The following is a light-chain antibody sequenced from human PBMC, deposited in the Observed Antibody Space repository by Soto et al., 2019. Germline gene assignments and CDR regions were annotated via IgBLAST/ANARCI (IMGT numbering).Light chain of an antibody. CDR2: SAS. CDR1: QSIRRF. Sequence: DIQMTQSPSSLSASVGDRVTITCRASQSIRRFLNWYQQKPGKAPKLLIFSASTLESGVPSRFSGSGSGTGFTLTTSSLQPEDFATYYCQQSYLTPVTFGQGTRVEFK. J-gene: IGKJ5*01. CDR3: QQSYLTPVT. V-gene: IGKV1-39*01.